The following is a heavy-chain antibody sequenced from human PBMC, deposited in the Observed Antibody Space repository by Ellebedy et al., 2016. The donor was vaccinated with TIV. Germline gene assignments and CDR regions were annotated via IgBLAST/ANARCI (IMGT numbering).Heavy chain of an antibody. J-gene: IGHJ5*02. CDR2: ISGYNSKT. CDR3: ATEALLPPQYHLRSLDH. Sequence: ASVKVSCKASGGVFRNYVISWVRQAPGRGLEWMGWISGYNSKTKYAEKFQGRVTLTKDTSTTTVYMELTSLTSDDTALYYCATEALLPPQYHLRSLDHWGQGSLLTVAP. V-gene: IGHV1-18*01. D-gene: IGHD2-15*01. CDR1: GGVFRNYV.